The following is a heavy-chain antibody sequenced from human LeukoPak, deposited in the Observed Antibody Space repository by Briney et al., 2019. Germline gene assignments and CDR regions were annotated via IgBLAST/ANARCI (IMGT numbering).Heavy chain of an antibody. Sequence: PSETLSLTCTVSGGSISSYYWSWIRQPPGKGLEWIGYIYYSGSTNYNPSLKSRVTISVDTSKNQFSLKLSSVTAADTAVYYCATTHDYGDYVGGYYFDYWGQGTLVTVSS. CDR2: IYYSGST. J-gene: IGHJ4*02. D-gene: IGHD4-17*01. CDR3: ATTHDYGDYVGGYYFDY. CDR1: GGSISSYY. V-gene: IGHV4-59*01.